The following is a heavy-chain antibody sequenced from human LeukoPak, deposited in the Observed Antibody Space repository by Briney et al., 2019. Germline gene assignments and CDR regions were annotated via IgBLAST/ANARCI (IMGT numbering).Heavy chain of an antibody. V-gene: IGHV3-43D*03. CDR3: ARARWSTGYYFDY. D-gene: IGHD3-3*01. CDR2: ISWGGDST. J-gene: IGHJ4*02. CDR1: GFTFDDYG. Sequence: GGSLRLSCAASGFTFDDYGMHWVRQVPGKGLEWVSLISWGGDSTYYADSVKGRFTISRDNAKNSLYLQMNSLRVEDTAVYYCARARWSTGYYFDYWGQGTLVTVSS.